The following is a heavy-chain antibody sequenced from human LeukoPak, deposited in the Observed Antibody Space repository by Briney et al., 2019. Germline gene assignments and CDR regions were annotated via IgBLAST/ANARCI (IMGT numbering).Heavy chain of an antibody. CDR1: GYTFTSYD. CDR3: ARGKTGTTPGSYYYMDV. V-gene: IGHV1-8*01. CDR2: MNPNSGNT. J-gene: IGHJ6*03. D-gene: IGHD1-7*01. Sequence: ASVKVSCKASGYTFTSYDINWVRQATGQGLKWMGWMNPNSGNTGYAQKFQGRVTMTRNTSISTAYMELSSLRSEDTAVYYCARGKTGTTPGSYYYMDVWGKGTTVTVSS.